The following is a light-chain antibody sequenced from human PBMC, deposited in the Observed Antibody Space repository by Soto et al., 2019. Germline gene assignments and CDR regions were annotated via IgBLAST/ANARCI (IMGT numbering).Light chain of an antibody. CDR2: GNV. J-gene: IGLJ2*01. CDR3: QCYDARLGGSGL. Sequence: QSVLTQPPAVSGAPGQTITLSCTGSHSNIGSGYDVHWYQQLPGRVPKLFIYGNVNRPSGVPERFSGSNSGTSASLAISGLQAEDEADYYCQCYDARLGGSGLFGGGTKVTVL. CDR1: HSNIGSGYD. V-gene: IGLV1-40*01.